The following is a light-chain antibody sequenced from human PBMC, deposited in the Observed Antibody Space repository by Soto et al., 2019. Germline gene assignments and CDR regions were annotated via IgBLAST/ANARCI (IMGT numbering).Light chain of an antibody. J-gene: IGLJ3*02. Sequence: QSVLTQPPSVSGAPGQRVTISCTGSRSNIGAGYDVPWYQQLPGTAPKLLIYGNSNRPSGVPDRFSGSKSGTSASLAITGVQAEDEADYYCQSYDSSLSGWVFGGGTKLTVL. V-gene: IGLV1-40*01. CDR1: RSNIGAGYD. CDR2: GNS. CDR3: QSYDSSLSGWV.